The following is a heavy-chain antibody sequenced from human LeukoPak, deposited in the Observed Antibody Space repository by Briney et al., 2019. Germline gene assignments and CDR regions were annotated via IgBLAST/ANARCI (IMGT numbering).Heavy chain of an antibody. Sequence: PGGSLRLSCAASGFTFSSYGMSWVRQAPGKGLEWVSAVSGSGGSTYYADSVKGRFTISRDNAKNSLYLQMNSLRAEDTALYHCARVPERFDSSGYYFGYWGQGTLVTVSS. D-gene: IGHD3-22*01. V-gene: IGHV3-23*01. CDR1: GFTFSSYG. J-gene: IGHJ4*02. CDR3: ARVPERFDSSGYYFGY. CDR2: VSGSGGST.